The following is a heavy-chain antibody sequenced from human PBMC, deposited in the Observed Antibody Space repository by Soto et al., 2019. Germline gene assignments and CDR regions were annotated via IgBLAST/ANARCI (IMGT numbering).Heavy chain of an antibody. CDR3: AKTAAGGKNYYGMDV. V-gene: IGHV5-51*01. Sequence: PGESLKISGKGSGYSFTSYWIGWARQMPGKGLEWMGIIYPGDSDTRYSPSFQGQVTISADKSISTAYLQWSSLKASDTAMYYCAKTAAGGKNYYGMDVWGQGTTVTVSS. J-gene: IGHJ6*02. CDR1: GYSFTSYW. D-gene: IGHD6-13*01. CDR2: IYPGDSDT.